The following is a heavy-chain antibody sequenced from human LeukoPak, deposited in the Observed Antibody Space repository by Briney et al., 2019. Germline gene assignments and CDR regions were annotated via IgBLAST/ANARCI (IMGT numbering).Heavy chain of an antibody. D-gene: IGHD2-2*02. CDR3: AKLVVPAAIISGFDY. CDR1: GFTFSSYA. J-gene: IGHJ4*02. V-gene: IGHV3-23*01. CDR2: ISGSGGST. Sequence: GGSLRLSCAASGFTFSSYAMSWVRQAPGKRLEWVSAISGSGGSTYYADSVKGRFTISRDNSKNTLYLQMNSLRAEDTAVYYCAKLVVPAAIISGFDYWGQGTLVTVSS.